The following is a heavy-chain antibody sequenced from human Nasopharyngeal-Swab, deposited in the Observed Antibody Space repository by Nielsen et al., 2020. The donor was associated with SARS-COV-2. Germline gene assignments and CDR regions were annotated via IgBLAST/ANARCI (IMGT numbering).Heavy chain of an antibody. CDR3: ARRVGYCSGGSCYFDY. D-gene: IGHD2-15*01. V-gene: IGHV5-51*01. J-gene: IGHJ4*02. CDR1: GSSFTSYW. Sequence: GESLKISCKGSGSSFTSYWIGWVRQMPGKGLEWVGIIYPGDSDTRYSPSFQDQVTISADKSISTAYLQWSSLKASDTAMYYCARRVGYCSGGSCYFDYWGQGTLVTVSS. CDR2: IYPGDSDT.